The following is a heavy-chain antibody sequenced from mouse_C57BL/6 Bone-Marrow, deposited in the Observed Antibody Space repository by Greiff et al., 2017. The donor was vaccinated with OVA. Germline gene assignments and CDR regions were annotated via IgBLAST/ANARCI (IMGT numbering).Heavy chain of an antibody. J-gene: IGHJ1*03. Sequence: VKLQQPGAELVKPGASVKMSCKASGYTFTSYWITWVKQRPGQGLEWIGDIYPGSGSTNYNEKFKSKATLTVDTSSSTAYMQLSSLTSEDSAVYYCARVDDGYQFSHWYFDVWGTGTTVTVSS. D-gene: IGHD2-3*01. CDR2: IYPGSGST. CDR1: GYTFTSYW. CDR3: ARVDDGYQFSHWYFDV. V-gene: IGHV1-55*01.